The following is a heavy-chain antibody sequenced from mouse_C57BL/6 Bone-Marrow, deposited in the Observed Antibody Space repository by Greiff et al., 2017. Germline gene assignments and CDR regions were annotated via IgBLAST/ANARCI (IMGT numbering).Heavy chain of an antibody. CDR3: ATGSWFAY. D-gene: IGHD4-1*01. V-gene: IGHV1-64*01. Sequence: QVKLQQPGAELVKPGASVKLSCKASGYTFTSYWMHWVKQRPGQGLEWIGMIHPNSGSTNYNEKFKNKATLTVDKSSSTAYMQLSNLTSEDSAVYYCATGSWFAYWGQGTLVTVSA. J-gene: IGHJ3*01. CDR1: GYTFTSYW. CDR2: IHPNSGST.